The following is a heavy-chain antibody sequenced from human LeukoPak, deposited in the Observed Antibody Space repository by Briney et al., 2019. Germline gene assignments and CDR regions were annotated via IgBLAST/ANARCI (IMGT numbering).Heavy chain of an antibody. CDR1: GGSISSSSYY. V-gene: IGHV4-39*01. Sequence: TSETLSLTCTVSGGSISSSSYYWGWIRQPPGKGLEWIGSIYYSGSTYYNPSLKSRVTISVDTSKNQFSLKLSSVTAADTAVYYCASDRLLPVAEPIDAFDIWGQGTMVTVSS. CDR3: ASDRLLPVAEPIDAFDI. D-gene: IGHD5-12*01. J-gene: IGHJ3*02. CDR2: IYYSGST.